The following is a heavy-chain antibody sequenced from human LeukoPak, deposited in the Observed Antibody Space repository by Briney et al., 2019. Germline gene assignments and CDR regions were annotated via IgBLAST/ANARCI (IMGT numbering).Heavy chain of an antibody. CDR2: ITGTSTST. J-gene: IGHJ4*02. CDR3: AKHEKRGVRNWNDVFDY. CDR1: GFTFTSYA. D-gene: IGHD1-1*01. V-gene: IGHV3-23*01. Sequence: GGSLRLSCAASGFTFTSYAMSWVRQTPGKGLEWVSAITGTSTSTYYADSVKGRFTISRDSTKNTLFLQMNSLRGEDTAVYFCAKHEKRGVRNWNDVFDYWGQGTLVTVSS.